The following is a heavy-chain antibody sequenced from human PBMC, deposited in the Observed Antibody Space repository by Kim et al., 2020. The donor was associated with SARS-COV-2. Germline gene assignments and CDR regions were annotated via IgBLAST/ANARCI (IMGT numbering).Heavy chain of an antibody. D-gene: IGHD6-19*01. Sequence: GGSLRLSCAASGFTFSSYEMNWVRQAPGKGLEWVSYISSSGSTIYYADSVKGRFTISRDNAKNSLYLQMNSLRAEDTAVYYCARDRGEPYSSGWYVRNYYYYGMDVWGQGATVTVSS. CDR2: ISSSGSTI. V-gene: IGHV3-48*03. CDR1: GFTFSSYE. J-gene: IGHJ6*02. CDR3: ARDRGEPYSSGWYVRNYYYYGMDV.